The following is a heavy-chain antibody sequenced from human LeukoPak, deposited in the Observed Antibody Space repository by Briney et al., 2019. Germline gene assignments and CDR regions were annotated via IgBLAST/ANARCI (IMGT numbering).Heavy chain of an antibody. Sequence: GGSLRLSCAASGFTFSSYSMNWVRQAPGKGLEWVSYISSSSSTIYYADSVKGRFTISRGNAKNSLYLQMNSLRAEDTAVYYCARERERSYSRPFDYWGQGTLVTVS. J-gene: IGHJ4*02. CDR2: ISSSSSTI. D-gene: IGHD1-26*01. CDR3: ARERERSYSRPFDY. CDR1: GFTFSSYS. V-gene: IGHV3-48*01.